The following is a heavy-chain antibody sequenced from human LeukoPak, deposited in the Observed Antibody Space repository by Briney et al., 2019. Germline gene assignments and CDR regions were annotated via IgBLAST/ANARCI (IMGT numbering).Heavy chain of an antibody. Sequence: PSQTLSLTCTVSGGSISSGSYYWSWIRQPAGKGLEWIGYIYYSGSTNYNPSLKSRVTISVDTSKNQFSLKLSSVTAADTAVYYCARGGSDFWSGYYPPFDYWGQGTLVTVSS. CDR2: IYYSGST. CDR1: GGSISSGSYY. CDR3: ARGGSDFWSGYYPPFDY. V-gene: IGHV4-61*10. D-gene: IGHD3-3*01. J-gene: IGHJ4*02.